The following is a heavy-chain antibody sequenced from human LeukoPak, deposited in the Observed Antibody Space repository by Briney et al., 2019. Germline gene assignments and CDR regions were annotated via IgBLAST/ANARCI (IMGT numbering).Heavy chain of an antibody. CDR2: SRSKGHRYST. V-gene: IGHV3-72*01. D-gene: IGHD2-8*02. Sequence: PGGSLRLSCAASGFSFSDYYMDWVRQVPGKGLEWIGRSRSKGHRYSTGYAASVRGRFTVSRDESKDLLFLQVASLKSEDTAVYYCARGSYCSGGVCPAPFDSWGQGSLVTVSS. CDR1: GFSFSDYY. CDR3: ARGSYCSGGVCPAPFDS. J-gene: IGHJ4*02.